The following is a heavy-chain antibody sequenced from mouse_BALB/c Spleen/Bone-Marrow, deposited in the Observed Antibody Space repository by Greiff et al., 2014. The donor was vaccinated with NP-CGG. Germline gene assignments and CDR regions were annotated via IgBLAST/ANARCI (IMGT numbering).Heavy chain of an antibody. D-gene: IGHD1-3*01. J-gene: IGHJ4*01. CDR1: GYTSTSYW. CDR2: IYPGNSDT. V-gene: IGHV1-5*01. Sequence: VQLKESGTVLARPGASVEMSCKASGYTSTSYWMQWGKKRPGQGLEWIGAIYPGNSDTSYNQKFKGKAKLTAVTSTSTAYMELSSLTNEDSAVYYCTGGKDYYAMDYWGQGTSVTVSS. CDR3: TGGKDYYAMDY.